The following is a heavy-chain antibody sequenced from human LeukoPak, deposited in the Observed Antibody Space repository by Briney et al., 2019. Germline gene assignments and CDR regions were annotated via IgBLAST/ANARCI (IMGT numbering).Heavy chain of an antibody. CDR2: ISGSGDNT. J-gene: IGHJ4*02. D-gene: IGHD6-13*01. CDR3: ARDLRPIAAVGRDY. V-gene: IGHV3-21*04. Sequence: GGSLRLSCAASGFTFSSYWMSWVRQAPGKGLEWVSAISGSGDNTYYADSVKGRFTISRDNAKNSLYLQMNSLRAEDTAVYYCARDLRPIAAVGRDYWGQGTLVTVSS. CDR1: GFTFSSYW.